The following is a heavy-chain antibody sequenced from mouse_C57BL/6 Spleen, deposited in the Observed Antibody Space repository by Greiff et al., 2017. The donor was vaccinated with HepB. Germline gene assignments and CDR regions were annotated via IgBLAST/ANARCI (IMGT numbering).Heavy chain of an antibody. D-gene: IGHD2-1*01. J-gene: IGHJ2*01. CDR2: IDPEDGDT. CDR1: GFNIKDYY. Sequence: EVQLQESGAELVRPGASVKLSCTASGFNIKDYYMHWVKQRPEQGLEWIGRIDPEDGDTEYAPKFQGKATMTADTSSNTAYLQLSSLTSEDTAVYYCSRRNYGNYRDYWGQGTTLTVSS. V-gene: IGHV14-1*01. CDR3: SRRNYGNYRDY.